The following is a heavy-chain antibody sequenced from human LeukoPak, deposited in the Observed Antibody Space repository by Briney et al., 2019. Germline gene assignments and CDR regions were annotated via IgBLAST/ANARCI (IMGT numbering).Heavy chain of an antibody. D-gene: IGHD5-12*01. CDR1: AFTFNDHG. CDR2: IAADGGVK. V-gene: IGHV3-30*18. CDR3: AKEYSGYDFDY. J-gene: IGHJ4*02. Sequence: PGTSLRLSCVASAFTFNDHGMDWVRQAPGKGLEWVAVIAADGGVKHYADSVKGRFTLSRDNSQNTLYLQMDSLRAEDTALYYCAKEYSGYDFDYWGQGTLVTVSS.